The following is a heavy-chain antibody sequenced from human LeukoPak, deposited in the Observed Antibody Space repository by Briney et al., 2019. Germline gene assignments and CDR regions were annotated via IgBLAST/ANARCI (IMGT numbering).Heavy chain of an antibody. Sequence: GGSLRLSCAASGFTFSSYAMSWVRQAPGKGLEWVSAISGSGGSTYYADSVKGRFTVSRDNSKNTLYLQMNSLRAEDTAVHYCAKGDIVVVPAAMDYWGQGTLVTVSS. CDR1: GFTFSSYA. J-gene: IGHJ4*02. CDR3: AKGDIVVVPAAMDY. D-gene: IGHD2-2*01. V-gene: IGHV3-23*01. CDR2: ISGSGGST.